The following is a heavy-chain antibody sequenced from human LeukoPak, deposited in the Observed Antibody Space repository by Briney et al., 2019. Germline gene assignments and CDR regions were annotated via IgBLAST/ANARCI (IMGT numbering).Heavy chain of an antibody. CDR2: ISYDGSNK. J-gene: IGHJ4*02. Sequence: GGSLILSCAASGFTLSSYGMHWVRQAPGKGLEWVAVISYDGSNKYYADSVKGRFTISRDNSKNTLYLQMNSLRAEDTAVYYCAKDLRAALLSYFDYWGQGTLVTVSS. V-gene: IGHV3-30*18. D-gene: IGHD1-26*01. CDR3: AKDLRAALLSYFDY. CDR1: GFTLSSYG.